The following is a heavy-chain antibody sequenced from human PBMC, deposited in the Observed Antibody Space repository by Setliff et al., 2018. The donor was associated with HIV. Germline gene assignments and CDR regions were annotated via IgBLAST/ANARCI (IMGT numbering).Heavy chain of an antibody. Sequence: ASVKVSCKASGYTFTSFGITWVRQAPGQRPEWLGWINPYNGIANYAQNSQGRVSMTTDTPTRTAYMELRSLRSEDTAVYYCARDSMDSSGYYYPGHWGQGTLVTVSS. CDR3: ARDSMDSSGYYYPGH. CDR1: GYTFTSFG. V-gene: IGHV1-18*01. J-gene: IGHJ4*02. CDR2: INPYNGIA. D-gene: IGHD3-22*01.